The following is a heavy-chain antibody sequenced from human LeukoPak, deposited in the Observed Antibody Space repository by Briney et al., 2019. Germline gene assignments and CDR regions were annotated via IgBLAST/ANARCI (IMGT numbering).Heavy chain of an antibody. CDR3: ARVPYDFWSGYYPYDAFDI. Sequence: PGGSLRLSCAASGFTFSSYAMHWVRQAPGKGLGWVAVISYDGSNKYYADSVKGRFTISRDNSKNTLYLQMNSLRAEDTAVYYCARVPYDFWSGYYPYDAFDIWGQGTMVTVSS. D-gene: IGHD3-3*01. CDR2: ISYDGSNK. J-gene: IGHJ3*02. V-gene: IGHV3-30*04. CDR1: GFTFSSYA.